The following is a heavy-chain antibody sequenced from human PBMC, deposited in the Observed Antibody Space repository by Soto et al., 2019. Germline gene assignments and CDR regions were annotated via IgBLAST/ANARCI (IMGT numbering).Heavy chain of an antibody. CDR1: GFTFDDYW. CDR2: INKDGSER. D-gene: IGHD1-20*01. V-gene: IGHV3-7*01. J-gene: IGHJ5*02. CDR3: AREGNNTSDVAH. Sequence: PGGSLRLSCVASGFTFDDYWMNWVRQAPGKGLEWVAIINKDGSERFYVDSVKGRFTISRDNSKNSLFLQMESLRAEDTALYYCAREGNNTSDVAHWGQGTRVTVPS.